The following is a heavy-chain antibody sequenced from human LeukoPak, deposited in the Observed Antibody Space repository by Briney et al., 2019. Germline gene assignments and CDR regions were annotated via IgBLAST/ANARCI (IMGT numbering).Heavy chain of an antibody. CDR2: ISYDGSNK. D-gene: IGHD1-26*01. CDR1: GFTFSSYA. V-gene: IGHV3-30-3*01. J-gene: IGHJ4*02. Sequence: PGRSLRLSCAASGFTFSSYAMNWVRQAPGKGLEWVAVISYDGSNKYYADSVKGRFTISRDNSKNTLYLQMNSLRAEDTAVYYCARAILLRDYFDYWGQGTLVTVSS. CDR3: ARAILLRDYFDY.